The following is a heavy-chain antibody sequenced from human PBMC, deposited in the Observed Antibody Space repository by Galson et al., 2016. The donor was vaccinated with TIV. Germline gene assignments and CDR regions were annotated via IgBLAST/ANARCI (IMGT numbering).Heavy chain of an antibody. Sequence: SVKVSCKASGDAFSSYPFNWVRQAPGQRLEWVGGFIPLFGTANYAQKFQGRVTISADESTSTLYMEVRSLRSEDTAVYYCAKDRNTAMDTYHYYYGMDVWGQGTTVIVSS. CDR2: FIPLFGTA. D-gene: IGHD5-18*01. CDR3: AKDRNTAMDTYHYYYGMDV. V-gene: IGHV1-69*13. J-gene: IGHJ6*02. CDR1: GDAFSSYP.